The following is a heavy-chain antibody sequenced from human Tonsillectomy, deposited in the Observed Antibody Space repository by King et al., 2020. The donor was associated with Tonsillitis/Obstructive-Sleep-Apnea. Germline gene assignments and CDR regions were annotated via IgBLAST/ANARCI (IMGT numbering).Heavy chain of an antibody. CDR3: AREGIYDSSGYADAFDI. CDR1: GFTFSTYA. CDR2: ISYDGTNK. V-gene: IGHV3-30*04. Sequence: VQLVESGGGVVQPGRSLRLSCVASGFTFSTYAIHWVRQAPGKGLEWVAVISYDGTNKYYADSVKGRFTISRDNSKNTLDLKMNSLRAEDTAVYYCAREGIYDSSGYADAFDIWGQGTMVTVS. J-gene: IGHJ3*02. D-gene: IGHD3-22*01.